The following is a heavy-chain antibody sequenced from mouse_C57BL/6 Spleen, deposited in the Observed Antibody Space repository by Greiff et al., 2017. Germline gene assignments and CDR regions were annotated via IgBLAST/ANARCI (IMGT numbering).Heavy chain of an antibody. J-gene: IGHJ3*01. CDR1: GYAFSSYW. V-gene: IGHV1-80*01. Sequence: QVQLKQSGAELVKPGASVKISCKASGYAFSSYWMNWVKQRPGKGLEWIGQIYPGDGDTNYNGKFKGKATLTADKSSSTAYMQLSSLTSEDSAVYFCARSPSLRAWFAYWGQGTLVTVSA. D-gene: IGHD1-1*01. CDR2: IYPGDGDT. CDR3: ARSPSLRAWFAY.